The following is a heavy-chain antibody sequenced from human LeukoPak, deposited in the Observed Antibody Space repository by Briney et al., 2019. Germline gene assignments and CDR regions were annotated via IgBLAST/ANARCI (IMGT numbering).Heavy chain of an antibody. D-gene: IGHD5-18*01. CDR1: GFTFSSYV. CDR2: ISGSGGST. CDR3: AKDEVDTAMVSNFDY. Sequence: PGGSLRLSCAASGFTFSSYVMSWVRQAPGKGLEWVSAISGSGGSTYYADSVKGRFTISRDNSKNTLYLQMNSLRAEDTAVYYCAKDEVDTAMVSNFDYWGQGTLVTVSS. J-gene: IGHJ4*02. V-gene: IGHV3-23*01.